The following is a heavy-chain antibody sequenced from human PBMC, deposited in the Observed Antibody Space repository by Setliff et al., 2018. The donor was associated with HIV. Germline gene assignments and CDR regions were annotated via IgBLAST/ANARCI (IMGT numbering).Heavy chain of an antibody. D-gene: IGHD5-12*01. J-gene: IGHJ6*02. CDR3: ARGDGYRANDAYYDTGMDV. V-gene: IGHV4-59*01. Sequence: SETLSLTCKVSGAPISSYYWNWIRQPPGKGLEWIGYIYNSGYSNSKPSLKSRVTISLDTSKNQFSLKLSAVTAADTAVYYCARGDGYRANDAYYDTGMDVWGQGITVTVSS. CDR2: IYNSGYS. CDR1: GAPISSYY.